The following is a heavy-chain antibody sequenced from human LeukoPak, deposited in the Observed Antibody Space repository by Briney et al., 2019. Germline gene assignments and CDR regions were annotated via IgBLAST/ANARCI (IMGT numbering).Heavy chain of an antibody. Sequence: SETLSLTCTVSGGSISRYYWSWIRQPAGKGLEWIGLIYPSGSTNYNLSLKSRVTMSVDTSKNQFSLKVNSVTAADTAVYYCARSRGTTMVTRFDYWGQGTLVTVSS. CDR1: GGSISRYY. CDR2: IYPSGST. V-gene: IGHV4-4*07. D-gene: IGHD5-18*01. J-gene: IGHJ4*02. CDR3: ARSRGTTMVTRFDY.